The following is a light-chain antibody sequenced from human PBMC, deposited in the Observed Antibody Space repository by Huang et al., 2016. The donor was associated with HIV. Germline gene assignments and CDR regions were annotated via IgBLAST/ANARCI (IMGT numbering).Light chain of an antibody. CDR2: GAS. Sequence: ETVMTQSPATLSVSPGERATLSCRASQSVSSNLAWYQQKPGQAPRRLIYGASTRATGIPARFSGSGSGTEFTLTISSLQSEDFAVYYCHQYNNWPYTFGQGTKLEIK. V-gene: IGKV3-15*01. J-gene: IGKJ2*01. CDR3: HQYNNWPYT. CDR1: QSVSSN.